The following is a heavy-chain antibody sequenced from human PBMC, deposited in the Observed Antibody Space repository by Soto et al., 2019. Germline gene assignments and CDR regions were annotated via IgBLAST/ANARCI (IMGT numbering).Heavy chain of an antibody. Sequence: GGSLRLSCAASGFMFSSHDMSWVRQAPGKGLEWVSGISGSGGSTYYADSVKGRFTISRDNLKNTLYLQMNSLRAEDTAVYYCAKFVASVDYFDYWGQGILVTVSS. CDR1: GFMFSSHD. D-gene: IGHD2-21*01. J-gene: IGHJ4*02. V-gene: IGHV3-23*01. CDR3: AKFVASVDYFDY. CDR2: ISGSGGST.